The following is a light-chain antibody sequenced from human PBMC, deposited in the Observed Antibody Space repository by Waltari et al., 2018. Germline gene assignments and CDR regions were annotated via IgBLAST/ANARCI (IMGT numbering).Light chain of an antibody. CDR2: GAS. Sequence: EIVMTQSPATLSASPGVRSTLSCRASQSIRSNLAWYQHNPGQAPRLLIYGASTRATGIPARFSGSGSGTEFTLTISSLQSEDFAVYFCQQYDNWLGTFGQGTKVEIK. J-gene: IGKJ1*01. V-gene: IGKV3-15*01. CDR1: QSIRSN. CDR3: QQYDNWLGT.